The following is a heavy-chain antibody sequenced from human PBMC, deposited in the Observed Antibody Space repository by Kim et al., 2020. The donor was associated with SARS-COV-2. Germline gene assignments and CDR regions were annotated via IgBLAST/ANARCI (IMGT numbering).Heavy chain of an antibody. CDR1: GFTFDDYA. Sequence: GGSLRLSCAASGFTFDDYAMHWVRQAPGKGLEWVSGISWNSGSIGYADSVKGRFTISRDNAKNSLYLQMNSLRAEDTALYYCAKDISRGGDTMVRGGRYYYYGMDVWGQGTTVTVSS. J-gene: IGHJ6*02. CDR3: AKDISRGGDTMVRGGRYYYYGMDV. D-gene: IGHD3-10*01. CDR2: ISWNSGSI. V-gene: IGHV3-9*01.